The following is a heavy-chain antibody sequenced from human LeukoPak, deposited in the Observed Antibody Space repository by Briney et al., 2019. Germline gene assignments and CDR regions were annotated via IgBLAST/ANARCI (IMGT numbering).Heavy chain of an antibody. CDR3: ASGGDYYDSSGEFDY. Sequence: GESLKISCKGSGYSFTSYWIGWVRQMPGKGLEWMGIIYPGDSDTRYSPSFQGQVTISADKSISTAYLQWSSLKASDTAMYYCASGGDYYDSSGEFDYWGQGTLVTVSS. J-gene: IGHJ4*02. CDR2: IYPGDSDT. V-gene: IGHV5-51*01. CDR1: GYSFTSYW. D-gene: IGHD3-22*01.